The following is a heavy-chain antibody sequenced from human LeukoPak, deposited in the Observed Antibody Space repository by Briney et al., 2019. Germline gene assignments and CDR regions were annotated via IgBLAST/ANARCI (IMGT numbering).Heavy chain of an antibody. CDR3: ARVDSSGYYYEPAVFDY. J-gene: IGHJ4*02. V-gene: IGHV4-59*01. Sequence: ASETLSLTCTVSGGSISSYYWSWIRQPPGKGLEWIGYIYYSGSTNYSPSLKSRVTISVDTSKNQFSLKLSSVTAADTAVYYCARVDSSGYYYEPAVFDYWGQGTLVTVSS. CDR2: IYYSGST. D-gene: IGHD3-22*01. CDR1: GGSISSYY.